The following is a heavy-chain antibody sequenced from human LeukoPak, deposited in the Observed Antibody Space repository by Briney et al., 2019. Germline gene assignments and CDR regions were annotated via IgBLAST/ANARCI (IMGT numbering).Heavy chain of an antibody. Sequence: PSETLSLTCTVSGGSISSYYWSWIRQPPGKGLEWIGYIYYSGSTNYNPSLKSRVTISVDTSKNQFSLKLNAVTAADTAVYYCARDRKWGSLDYWGQGTLVTVSS. V-gene: IGHV4-59*12. CDR3: ARDRKWGSLDY. J-gene: IGHJ4*02. D-gene: IGHD1-26*01. CDR2: IYYSGST. CDR1: GGSISSYY.